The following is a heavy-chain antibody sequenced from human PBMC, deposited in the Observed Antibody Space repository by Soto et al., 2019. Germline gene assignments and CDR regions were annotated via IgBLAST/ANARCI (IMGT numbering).Heavy chain of an antibody. D-gene: IGHD3-16*01. J-gene: IGHJ4*02. CDR2: ISSSSSYI. Sequence: EVQLVESGGGLVKPGGSPRLSCAASGFTFSSYSMNWVRQAPGKGLEWVSSISSSSSYIYYADSVKGRFTISRDNAKNSLYLQMNSLRAEDTAVYYCARDSAVGGGYWGQGTLVTVSS. CDR3: ARDSAVGGGY. CDR1: GFTFSSYS. V-gene: IGHV3-21*01.